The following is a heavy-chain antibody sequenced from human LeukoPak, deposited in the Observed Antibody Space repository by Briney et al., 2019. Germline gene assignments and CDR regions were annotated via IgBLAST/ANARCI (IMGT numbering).Heavy chain of an antibody. CDR3: ARDRGWRLLDY. D-gene: IGHD6-25*01. Sequence: PGGSLRLSCAASGLSFSTYWMTWVRQAPGKGLEWLANIGGDGDRKFYVDSVMGRFTISRDNAENSLYLQMNSLRVEDTAVYYCARDRGWRLLDYWGQGTLVTVSS. V-gene: IGHV3-7*01. CDR2: IGGDGDRK. J-gene: IGHJ4*02. CDR1: GLSFSTYW.